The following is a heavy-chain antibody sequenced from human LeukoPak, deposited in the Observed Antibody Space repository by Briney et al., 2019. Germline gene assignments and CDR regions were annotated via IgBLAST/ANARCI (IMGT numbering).Heavy chain of an antibody. Sequence: PGGSLRLSCAASRFTFSSYWMHWVRQAPGRGLVWVSHISSGGSDTNYADSVKGRFSISRDNAKNTLYLPMNSLRAEDTGVYYCARGSYSLGGFDYWGQGTLVTVSS. CDR3: ARGSYSLGGFDY. CDR2: ISSGGSDT. D-gene: IGHD6-13*01. V-gene: IGHV3-74*01. CDR1: RFTFSSYW. J-gene: IGHJ4*02.